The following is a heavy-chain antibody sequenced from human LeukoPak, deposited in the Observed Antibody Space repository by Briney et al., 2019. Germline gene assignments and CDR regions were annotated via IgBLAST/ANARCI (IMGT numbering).Heavy chain of an antibody. D-gene: IGHD1-26*01. CDR1: GFTFSSYA. V-gene: IGHV3-30-3*01. J-gene: IGHJ3*02. Sequence: GSLRLSCAASGFTFSSYAMHWVRQAPGKGPEWVAVISYDGSNKYYADSVKGRFTISRDNSKNTLYLQMNSLRAEDTAVYYCARRWELLSIGAFDIWGQGTMVTVSS. CDR2: ISYDGSNK. CDR3: ARRWELLSIGAFDI.